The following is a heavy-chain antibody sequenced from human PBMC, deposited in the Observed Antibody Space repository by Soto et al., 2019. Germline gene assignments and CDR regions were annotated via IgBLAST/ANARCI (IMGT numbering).Heavy chain of an antibody. D-gene: IGHD2-15*01. J-gene: IGHJ6*02. CDR2: IYWNGNE. Sequence: QITLRESGPTLVKPTQTLTLTGTFSGFSRTTSGVGVGWFRQPPGQGLQWLALIYWNGNERYSPSLNNRVIVTTDTSQNQVLLTMTNVDPVDTATYYCAHELSGYYYVKDVWGQGTNVTVSS. CDR3: AHELSGYYYVKDV. CDR1: GFSRTTSGVG. V-gene: IGHV2-5*01.